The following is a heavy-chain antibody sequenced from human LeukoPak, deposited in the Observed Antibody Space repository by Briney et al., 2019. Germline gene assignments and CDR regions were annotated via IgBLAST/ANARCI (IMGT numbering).Heavy chain of an antibody. D-gene: IGHD3-22*01. Sequence: SVTLSLTCTVSGYSISSGYYWGWIRQPPGKGLEWIGSIYHSGSTYYNPSLKSRVTISVDTSKNQFSLKLSSVTAADTALYYCARMSMVTVVDASYYFDNWGQGTLVTVSS. CDR2: IYHSGST. CDR1: GYSISSGYY. V-gene: IGHV4-38-2*02. J-gene: IGHJ4*02. CDR3: ARMSMVTVVDASYYFDN.